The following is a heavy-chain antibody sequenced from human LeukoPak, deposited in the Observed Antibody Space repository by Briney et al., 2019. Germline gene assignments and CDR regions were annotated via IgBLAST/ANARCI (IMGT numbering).Heavy chain of an antibody. Sequence: PSETLSLTCAVYGGSFSGYYWSWIRQPPGKGREWIGEINDSGGTNYNPYLKSRVTISLDTPKNQFSLKLTSMTAADTAVYYCARAPYLSSGSWGQGILVAVSS. J-gene: IGHJ3*01. D-gene: IGHD3-22*01. CDR1: GGSFSGYY. V-gene: IGHV4-34*01. CDR2: INDSGGT. CDR3: ARAPYLSSGS.